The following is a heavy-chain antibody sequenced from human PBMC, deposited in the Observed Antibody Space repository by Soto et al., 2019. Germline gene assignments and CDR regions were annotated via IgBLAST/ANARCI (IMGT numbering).Heavy chain of an antibody. D-gene: IGHD4-4*01. J-gene: IGHJ6*02. V-gene: IGHV1-2*04. CDR3: ARVRYSINPDYYYGIDV. Sequence: ASRKVSCNASGYTFTGYYMHWVRQAPGQGLEWMGWINPNSGGTNYAQKLQGWVTMTRDTSISTAYMELSRLRSDDTAVYYCARVRYSINPDYYYGIDVCRQVTTVT. CDR2: INPNSGGT. CDR1: GYTFTGYY.